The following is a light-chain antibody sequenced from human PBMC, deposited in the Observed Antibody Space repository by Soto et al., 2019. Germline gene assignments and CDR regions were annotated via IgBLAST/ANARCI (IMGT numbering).Light chain of an antibody. Sequence: QSAPTQPPSASGSPGQSATISCTGTSSDVGGYNYVSWYQQYPGKAPKLMIYEVSKRPSGVPDRFSGYKSGNTASLTVSGLQAEDEDDYYCSSYAGSSTWVFGGGTKLTVL. CDR2: EVS. V-gene: IGLV2-8*01. CDR3: SSYAGSSTWV. J-gene: IGLJ2*01. CDR1: SSDVGGYNY.